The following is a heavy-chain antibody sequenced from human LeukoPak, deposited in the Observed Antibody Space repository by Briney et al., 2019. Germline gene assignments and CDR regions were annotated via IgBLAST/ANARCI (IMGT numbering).Heavy chain of an antibody. CDR1: GGSISSYY. Sequence: SETLSLTCTVSGGSISSYYWSWIRQPPGKGLEWIGYTYYSGSTNYNPSLKSRVTISVDTSKNQFSLKLSSVTAADTAVYYCARDWGDYDSSGYYYRYFDYWGQGTLVTVSS. J-gene: IGHJ4*02. CDR3: ARDWGDYDSSGYYYRYFDY. D-gene: IGHD3-22*01. CDR2: TYYSGST. V-gene: IGHV4-59*01.